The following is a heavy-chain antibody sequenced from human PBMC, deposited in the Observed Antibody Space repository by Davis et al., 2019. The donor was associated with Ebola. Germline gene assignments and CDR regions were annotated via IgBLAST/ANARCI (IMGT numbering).Heavy chain of an antibody. CDR1: GYTFADYY. V-gene: IGHV1-2*06. Sequence: ASVKVSCKASGYTFADYYIHWVRQAPGQGLERVGRVNPNSGETNYAQNVQGRVIMTSDTATTTAYMEVGSLRSDDTAVYYCARAQFPTTSDHWGQGTLVTVSS. CDR3: ARAQFPTTSDH. D-gene: IGHD1-1*01. CDR2: VNPNSGET. J-gene: IGHJ4*02.